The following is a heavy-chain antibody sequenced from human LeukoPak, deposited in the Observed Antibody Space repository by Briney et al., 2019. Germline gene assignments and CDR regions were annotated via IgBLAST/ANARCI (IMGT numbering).Heavy chain of an antibody. J-gene: IGHJ4*02. CDR1: GGTFISYA. Sequence: GSSVKVSCKASGGTFISYAISWVRQAPGQGLEWMGGIIPIFGTANYAQKFQGRVTITADESTSTAYMELSSLRSEDTAVYYCAKLTNSGYDSAPFDYWGQGTLVTVSS. CDR2: IIPIFGTA. CDR3: AKLTNSGYDSAPFDY. D-gene: IGHD5-12*01. V-gene: IGHV1-69*01.